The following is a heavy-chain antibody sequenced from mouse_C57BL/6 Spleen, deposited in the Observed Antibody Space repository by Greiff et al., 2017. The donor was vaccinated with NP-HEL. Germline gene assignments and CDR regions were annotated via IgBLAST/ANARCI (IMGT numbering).Heavy chain of an antibody. J-gene: IGHJ2*01. CDR3: ARSGYDGFDY. CDR1: GYTFTSYW. V-gene: IGHV1-64*01. Sequence: VQLQQSGAELVKPGASVKLSCKASGYTFTSYWMHWVKQRPGQGLEWIGMIHPNSGSTNYNEKFKSKATLTVDKSSSTAYMQLSILTSEDSAVYYCARSGYDGFDYWGQGTTLTVSS. CDR2: IHPNSGST. D-gene: IGHD2-14*01.